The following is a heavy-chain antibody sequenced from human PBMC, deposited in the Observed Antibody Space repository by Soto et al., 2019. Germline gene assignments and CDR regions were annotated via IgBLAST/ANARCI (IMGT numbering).Heavy chain of an antibody. CDR3: ARCYYYDSSGYWSYYYYGMDI. Sequence: SETLSLTCAVSGYCISSGYYWGWIRPPPGKGLEWIGSIYHIGITYYNPSLKSRVNISLDTSKNQFSLKLSSVTAADTAVYYCARCYYYDSSGYWSYYYYGMDIWGQRPTV. V-gene: IGHV4-38-2*01. CDR2: IYHIGIT. CDR1: GYCISSGYY. J-gene: IGHJ6*02. D-gene: IGHD3-22*01.